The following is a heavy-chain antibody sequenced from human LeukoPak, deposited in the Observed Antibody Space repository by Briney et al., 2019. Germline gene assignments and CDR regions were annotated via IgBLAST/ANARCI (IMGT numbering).Heavy chain of an antibody. CDR2: IRYDGSNK. V-gene: IGHV3-30*02. D-gene: IGHD3-9*01. CDR1: GFTFSSYG. J-gene: IGHJ4*02. Sequence: GGSLRLSCAASGFTFSSYGMHWVRQAPGKGLEWVAFIRYDGSNKYYADSVKGRFIISRDNSNNALYLQMNSLRAEDTAVYYCAKGDYYDILTGPADYWGQGTLVTVSS. CDR3: AKGDYYDILTGPADY.